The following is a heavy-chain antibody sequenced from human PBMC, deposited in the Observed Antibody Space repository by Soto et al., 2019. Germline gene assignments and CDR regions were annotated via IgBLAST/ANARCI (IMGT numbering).Heavy chain of an antibody. D-gene: IGHD3-3*01. CDR3: ARDGRYYDFWSGYGMGV. J-gene: IGHJ6*02. Sequence: ASVKGACKASGYRYTIDGGSWVRQEPRQGLEWMGWISAYNGNTNYAQKLQGRVTMTTDTSTSTAYMELRSLRSDDAAVYYCARDGRYYDFWSGYGMGVWGQGTTVTVSS. CDR2: ISAYNGNT. CDR1: GYRYTIDG. V-gene: IGHV1-18*01.